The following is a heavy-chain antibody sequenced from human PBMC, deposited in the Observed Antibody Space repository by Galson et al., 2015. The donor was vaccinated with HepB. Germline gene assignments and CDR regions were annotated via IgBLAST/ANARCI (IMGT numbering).Heavy chain of an antibody. CDR2: ISSSSSYI. CDR1: GFTFSSYS. CDR3: ARRGSGSYYDAFDI. J-gene: IGHJ3*02. Sequence: SLRLSCAASGFTFSSYSMNWARQAPGKGLEWVSSISSSSSYIYYADSVKGRFTISRDNAKNSLYLQMNSLRAEDTAVYYCARRGSGSYYDAFDIWGQGTMVTVSS. D-gene: IGHD3-10*01. V-gene: IGHV3-21*01.